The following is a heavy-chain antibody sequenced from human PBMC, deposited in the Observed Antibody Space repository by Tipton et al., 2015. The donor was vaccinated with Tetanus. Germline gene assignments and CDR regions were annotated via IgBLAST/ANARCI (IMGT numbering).Heavy chain of an antibody. CDR1: GFTLSRYT. CDR2: IGGSGESI. J-gene: IGHJ4*02. D-gene: IGHD1-1*01. CDR3: ARVLQLERKFDF. V-gene: IGHV3-23*01. Sequence: GSLRLSCAASGFTLSRYTLNWVRQAPGKGLEWVSGIGGSGESIHYADSVKGRFTISRDNSHNTLFLQMNSLRAEDSATYYCARVLQLERKFDFWGQGILVTVSS.